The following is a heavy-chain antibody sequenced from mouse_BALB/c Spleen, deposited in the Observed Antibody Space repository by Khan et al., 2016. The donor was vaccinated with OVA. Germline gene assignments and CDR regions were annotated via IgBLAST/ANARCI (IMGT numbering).Heavy chain of an antibody. V-gene: IGHV2-3*01. CDR3: GNIYFGGASVTY. CDR1: GLSFSNYG. Sequence: QVQLKESGPGLVAPSQSLSITCTVSGLSFSNYGVSWVRQPPGKGLEWLGVIWGDGNTYYHSALISRLSICKDDSKSQVFLQMHSLETDDTAKSSCGNIYFGGASVTYWGQGTPVTVSA. J-gene: IGHJ3*01. D-gene: IGHD2-1*01. CDR2: IWGDGNT.